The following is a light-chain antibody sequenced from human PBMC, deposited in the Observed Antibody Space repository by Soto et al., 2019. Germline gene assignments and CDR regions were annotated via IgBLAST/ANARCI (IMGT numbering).Light chain of an antibody. CDR2: EDN. V-gene: IGLV2-14*02. CDR1: SSDVGTYNL. J-gene: IGLJ1*01. CDR3: NSYASSGTLV. Sequence: QSALTQPASVSGSPGQSITISCTGTSSDVGTYNLVSCYQHHPGKAPKVMIYEDNERPSGVSNRFSGSKSGNTASLTISGLQAEDEADYYCNSYASSGTLVFGTGTKLTVL.